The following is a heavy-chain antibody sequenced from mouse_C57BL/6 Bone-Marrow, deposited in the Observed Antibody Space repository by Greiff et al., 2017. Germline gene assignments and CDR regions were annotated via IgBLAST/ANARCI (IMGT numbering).Heavy chain of an antibody. CDR1: GFNIKDYY. CDR2: IDPEDGET. D-gene: IGHD1-1*01. J-gene: IGHJ2*01. CDR3: AKDYGSRVEFDY. V-gene: IGHV14-2*01. Sequence: EVNVVESGAELVKPGASVKLSCTASGFNIKDYYMHWVKQRTEQGLEWIGRIDPEDGETKYAPKFQGKATITADTSSNTAYLQLSSLTSEDTAVYYCAKDYGSRVEFDYWGQGTTLTVSS.